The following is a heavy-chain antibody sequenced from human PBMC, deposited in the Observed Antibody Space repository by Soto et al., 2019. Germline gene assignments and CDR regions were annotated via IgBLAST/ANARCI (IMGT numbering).Heavy chain of an antibody. D-gene: IGHD3-3*01. J-gene: IGHJ6*02. CDR1: GGSMSPFY. V-gene: IGHV4-59*01. Sequence: QVQLLESGPGLLKPSETLSLTCSVSGGSMSPFYWSWIRQSPRKGLEWIGYIYYSGNTNYNPSLKSRVTSSVDTSNDQFSVRLRSVTAADSAVYYCARGVYDYWSGYYAGSGLDVWGQGTTVIVSS. CDR3: ARGVYDYWSGYYAGSGLDV. CDR2: IYYSGNT.